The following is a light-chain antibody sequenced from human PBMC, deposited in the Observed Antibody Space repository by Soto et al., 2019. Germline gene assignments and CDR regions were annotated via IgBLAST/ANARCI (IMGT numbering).Light chain of an antibody. Sequence: DIKMNQSPSTLSGSVGDRVTIPCRASQTISNWLAWYQQKPGKAPKLLIYKASTLKSGVPSRFSGSGSGTDFTLTISSLQPEDFATYYCQQVNSYLVTFGGGTKVDIK. V-gene: IGKV1-5*03. CDR1: QTISNW. J-gene: IGKJ4*01. CDR2: KAS. CDR3: QQVNSYLVT.